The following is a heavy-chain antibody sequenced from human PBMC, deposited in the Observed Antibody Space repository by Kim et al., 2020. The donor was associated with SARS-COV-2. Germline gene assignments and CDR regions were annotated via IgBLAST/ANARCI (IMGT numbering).Heavy chain of an antibody. D-gene: IGHD6-19*01. Sequence: ASVKVSCKASGYTFTSYGISWVRQAPGQGLEWMGWISAYNGNTNYAQKLQGRVTMTTDTSTSTAYMELRSLSSDDTAVYYCAGDQRWEWLVRGYYDYGMDVWGQGTTITVSS. CDR1: GYTFTSYG. CDR3: AGDQRWEWLVRGYYDYGMDV. J-gene: IGHJ6*02. CDR2: ISAYNGNT. V-gene: IGHV1-18*01.